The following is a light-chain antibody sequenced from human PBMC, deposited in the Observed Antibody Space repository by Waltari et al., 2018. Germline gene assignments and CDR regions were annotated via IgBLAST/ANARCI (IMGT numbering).Light chain of an antibody. V-gene: IGLV1-47*01. J-gene: IGLJ3*02. CDR2: RNN. CDR1: SSNIGSNY. CDR3: AAGDDSLSGWV. Sequence: QSVLTQPPSASGTPGQRVTISCSGSSSNIGSNYVYWYQQLPGTAPKLLIYRNNRWPSGVPYRFSGSKSGTAASLAIGGLRSEDEADYYCAAGDDSLSGWVFGGGTKLTVL.